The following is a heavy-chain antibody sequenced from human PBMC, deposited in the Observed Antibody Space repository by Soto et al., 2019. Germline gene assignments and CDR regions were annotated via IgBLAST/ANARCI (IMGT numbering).Heavy chain of an antibody. Sequence: ASVKVSCKASGYTFTNYGISWVRQAPGQGLEWMGWISAYNGNTNYAQKLQGRVTMTTDTSTTTAYMELRSLRSDDTAMYYCARSHNYYYAMDVWGQGTTVTVSS. CDR1: GYTFTNYG. CDR2: ISAYNGNT. J-gene: IGHJ6*02. V-gene: IGHV1-18*01. CDR3: ARSHNYYYAMDV.